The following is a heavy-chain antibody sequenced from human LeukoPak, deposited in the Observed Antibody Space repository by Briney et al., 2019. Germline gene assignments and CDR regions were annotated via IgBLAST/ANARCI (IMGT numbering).Heavy chain of an antibody. J-gene: IGHJ3*02. CDR3: ARDDYYDSSDAFDI. CDR1: GFTFNDYG. D-gene: IGHD3-22*01. Sequence: PGGSLRLSCAASGFTFNDYGMSWVRQAPGKGLEWISGINWNGVSTGYAASVKGRFTISRDNANNSLYLQMDSLRAEDTALYYCARDDYYDSSDAFDIWGQGTMVTVSS. CDR2: INWNGVST. V-gene: IGHV3-20*04.